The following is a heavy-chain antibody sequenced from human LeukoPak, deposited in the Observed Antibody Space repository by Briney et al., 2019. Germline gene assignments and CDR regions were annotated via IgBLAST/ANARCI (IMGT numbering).Heavy chain of an antibody. CDR3: ASRADYYDSSGPYDAFDI. CDR1: GGSISSGGYY. V-gene: IGHV4-31*03. D-gene: IGHD3-22*01. Sequence: SQTLSLTCTVSGGSISSGGYYWSWIRQHPGKGLEWIGYIYYSGSTYYNPSLKSRVTISVGTSKNQFSLKLSSVTAADTAVYYCASRADYYDSSGPYDAFDIWGQGTMVTVSS. J-gene: IGHJ3*02. CDR2: IYYSGST.